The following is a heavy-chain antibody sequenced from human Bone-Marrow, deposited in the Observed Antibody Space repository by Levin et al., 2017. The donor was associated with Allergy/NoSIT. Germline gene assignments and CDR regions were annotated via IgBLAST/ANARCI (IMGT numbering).Heavy chain of an antibody. D-gene: IGHD4-17*01. Sequence: LSLTCAVSGFTVDTHHMTWVRQAPGKGLEWVSLIYRSGTTYYADSLKGRFTISRDTSKNTLSLQMNGLRADDTALYYCARDRGDEYGDYLDYWGQGTLVTVSS. CDR3: ARDRGDEYGDYLDY. CDR2: IYRSGTT. CDR1: GFTVDTHH. J-gene: IGHJ4*02. V-gene: IGHV3-53*01.